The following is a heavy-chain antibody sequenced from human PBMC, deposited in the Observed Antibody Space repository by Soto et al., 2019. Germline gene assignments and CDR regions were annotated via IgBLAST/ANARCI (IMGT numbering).Heavy chain of an antibody. CDR1: GFTFSSYA. D-gene: IGHD3-16*01. CDR2: ISGSGGST. CDR3: ARVRGERRYYYYGMYV. V-gene: IGHV3-23*01. Sequence: GGSLRLSCAASGFTFSSYAMSWVRQAPGKGLEWVSAISGSGGSTYYADSVKGRFTISRDNSKNTLYLQMNSLRAEDTAVYYCARVRGERRYYYYGMYVWGKGTTVTVSS. J-gene: IGHJ6*04.